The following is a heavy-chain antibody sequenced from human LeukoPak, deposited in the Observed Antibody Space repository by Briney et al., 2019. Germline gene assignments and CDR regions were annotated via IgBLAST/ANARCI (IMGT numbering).Heavy chain of an antibody. CDR2: IRHSGTT. D-gene: IGHD3-10*01. Sequence: PSETLSLTCAVYGGSFSGSYWSWIRQPPGKGGEWVGEIRHSGTTNYNPSLKSRVTISIDMSKNQFSLKLSSVTPADTAVYYCARGSVWFGELSPYYYFMDVWGKGTTVTVSS. CDR1: GGSFSGSY. CDR3: ARGSVWFGELSPYYYFMDV. V-gene: IGHV4-34*01. J-gene: IGHJ6*03.